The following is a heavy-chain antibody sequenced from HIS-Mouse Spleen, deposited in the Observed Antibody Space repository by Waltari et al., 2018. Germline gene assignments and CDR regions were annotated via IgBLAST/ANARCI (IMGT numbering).Heavy chain of an antibody. CDR2: ISYDGSNK. J-gene: IGHJ5*02. V-gene: IGHV3-30*18. CDR3: AKEYSSSHNWFDP. CDR1: GFTFRRCG. D-gene: IGHD6-13*01. Sequence: QVQLVESGGGVVQPGGSLRLSCAAAGFTFRRCGLPWVPPAPGKGLEWVAVISYDGSNKYYADSVKGRFTISRDNSKNTLYLQMNSLRAEDTAVYYCAKEYSSSHNWFDPWGQGTLVTVSS.